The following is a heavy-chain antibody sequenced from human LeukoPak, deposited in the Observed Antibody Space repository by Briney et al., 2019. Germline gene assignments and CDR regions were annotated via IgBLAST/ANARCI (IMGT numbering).Heavy chain of an antibody. J-gene: IGHJ4*02. V-gene: IGHV1-18*01. CDR2: ISAYNGNT. Sequence: PRASVKVSCKASGYTFTSYGISWVRQAPGQGLEWMGWISAYNGNTNYAQKLQGRVTMTTDTSTSTAYMELRSLRSDDTAVYYCARHSFLDGYNYSDYWGQGTLVTVSS. D-gene: IGHD5-24*01. CDR1: GYTFTSYG. CDR3: ARHSFLDGYNYSDY.